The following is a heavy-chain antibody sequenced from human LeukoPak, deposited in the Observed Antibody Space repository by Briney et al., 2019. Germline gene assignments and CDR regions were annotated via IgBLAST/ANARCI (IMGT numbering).Heavy chain of an antibody. CDR2: LYYSGST. D-gene: IGHD3-10*01. Sequence: SETLSLTCTVSGGSISSGGYYWSWIRQYPGKGLEWIGNLYYSGSTYYKPSLKSRVTTSVDASKNQFSLRLSSVTAADTAVYYCARGNTTALRGVRLEPFDIWGHGTMVTVSS. V-gene: IGHV4-31*03. J-gene: IGHJ3*02. CDR3: ARGNTTALRGVRLEPFDI. CDR1: GGSISSGGYY.